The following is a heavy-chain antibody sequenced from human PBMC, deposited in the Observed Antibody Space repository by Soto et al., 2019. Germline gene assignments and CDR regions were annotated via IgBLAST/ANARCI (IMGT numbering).Heavy chain of an antibody. J-gene: IGHJ4*02. Sequence: GQTRDLSCMGSGYCFTSYWIGWGGQMPGQGLEWMGVICPGDADTRYSPSFQGQVTISADKSISTAYLQWRSLKASDTAMYYCARHPHLSLYRPFYYFDCCGQALPVTVT. CDR3: ARHPHLSLYRPFYYFDC. V-gene: IGHV5-51*01. CDR1: GYCFTSYW. D-gene: IGHD3-3*02. CDR2: ICPGDADT.